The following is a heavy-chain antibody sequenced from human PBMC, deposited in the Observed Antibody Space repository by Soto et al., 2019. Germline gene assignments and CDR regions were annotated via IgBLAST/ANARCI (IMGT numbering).Heavy chain of an antibody. CDR2: IIPMYGTA. CDR3: ARGSDGEKQRVQGPDY. Sequence: QVHLVQSGAEMKKPGSSVKVSCMASGGTFNNYGFFWVRQAPGQGLEWRGGIIPMYGTAHYAQKFQGRLTISADESTSTAYMELSSLRSEDTAIYFCARGSDGEKQRVQGPDYWGQGTLVTVSS. CDR1: GGTFNNYG. V-gene: IGHV1-69*12. D-gene: IGHD6-6*01. J-gene: IGHJ4*02.